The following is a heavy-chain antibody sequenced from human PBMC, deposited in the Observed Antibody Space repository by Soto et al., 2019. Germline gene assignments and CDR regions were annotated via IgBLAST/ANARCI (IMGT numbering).Heavy chain of an antibody. CDR2: TYYRSNWSN. J-gene: IGHJ3*02. CDR3: ARGYAFDI. CDR1: GDSVSSNSAA. Sequence: QTLSLTCAISGDSVSSNSAAWNWLRQSPSRGLEWLGRTYYRSNWSNDYALSVKGRITINPDTSKNQFSLQLNSLTPDDTAVYYCARGYAFDIWGQGTMVTVSS. V-gene: IGHV6-1*01.